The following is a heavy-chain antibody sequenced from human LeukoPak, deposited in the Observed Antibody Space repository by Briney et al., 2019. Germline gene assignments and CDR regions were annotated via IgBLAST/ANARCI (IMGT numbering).Heavy chain of an antibody. V-gene: IGHV3-23*01. D-gene: IGHD3-22*01. J-gene: IGHJ4*02. Sequence: GGSLRLSCEASGFTFSSYAMSWVRQAPGKGLEWVSAISGSGGSTYYADSVKGRFTISRDNSKNTLYLQMNSLRAEDTAAYYCAKCYDSSALMGDFDYWGQGTLVTVSS. CDR1: GFTFSSYA. CDR3: AKCYDSSALMGDFDY. CDR2: ISGSGGST.